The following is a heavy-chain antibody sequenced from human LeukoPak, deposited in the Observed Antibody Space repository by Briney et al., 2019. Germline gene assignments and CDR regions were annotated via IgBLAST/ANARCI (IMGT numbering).Heavy chain of an antibody. V-gene: IGHV3-30-3*01. CDR2: ISYDGSNK. D-gene: IGHD1-26*01. J-gene: IGHJ5*02. Sequence: GRSLRVSCAASGFTFSSYAMHWVRQAPGKGLEWVAVISYDGSNKYYADSVKGRFTISRDNSKNTLYLQMNSLRAEDTAVYYCARDAVSGSYSTHWFDPWGQGTLVTVSS. CDR1: GFTFSSYA. CDR3: ARDAVSGSYSTHWFDP.